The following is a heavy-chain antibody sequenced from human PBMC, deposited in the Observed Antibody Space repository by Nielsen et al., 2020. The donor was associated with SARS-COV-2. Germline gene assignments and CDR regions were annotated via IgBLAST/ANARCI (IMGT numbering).Heavy chain of an antibody. Sequence: WIRQPPGKGLEWVSSISSGGTTIYYADPVRGRFTISRDNAKNSVFLEMNSMRVDDTAVYFCARDTYDAWGQGTPVTVSS. D-gene: IGHD3-3*01. V-gene: IGHV3-11*04. CDR2: ISSGGTTI. CDR3: ARDTYDA. J-gene: IGHJ5*02.